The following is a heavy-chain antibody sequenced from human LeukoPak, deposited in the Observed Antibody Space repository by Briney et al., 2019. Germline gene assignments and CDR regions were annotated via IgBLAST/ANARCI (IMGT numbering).Heavy chain of an antibody. D-gene: IGHD3-22*01. CDR1: GGTFSSYA. CDR2: ITPIFGTA. J-gene: IGHJ4*02. CDR3: AREWGLESSGYYYAY. V-gene: IGHV1-69*13. Sequence: SVKVSCKASGGTFSSYAISWVRQAPGQGFEWMGGITPIFGTANFAQKFQGRVSITADGSTSTAFMELSSLRSEDTAVYYCAREWGLESSGYYYAYWGQGTLVTVSS.